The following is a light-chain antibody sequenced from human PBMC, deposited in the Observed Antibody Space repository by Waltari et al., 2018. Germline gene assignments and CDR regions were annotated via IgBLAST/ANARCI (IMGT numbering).Light chain of an antibody. CDR3: SSYAGGSSLM. J-gene: IGLJ3*02. CDR1: SPDAEGYDP. CDR2: EVT. Sequence: QSALTQPHSASGSPGQSITISCTVISPDAEGYDPVFWYQQHPGKAPKLLIYEVTKRPSGVPDRFSGSKSDNTASLAVSGLQAEDEADYYCSSYAGGSSLMFGGGTKLTVL. V-gene: IGLV2-8*01.